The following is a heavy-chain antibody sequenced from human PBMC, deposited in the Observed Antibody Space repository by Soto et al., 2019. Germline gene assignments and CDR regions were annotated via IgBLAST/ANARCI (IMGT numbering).Heavy chain of an antibody. CDR3: ARDWVTTTVSAGAYDY. V-gene: IGHV4-34*01. Sequence: QVQLQQWGAGLLKPSETLSLTCAVYGGSFSGYYWSWIRQPPGKGLEWIGEINHSGSTNYNPSLKSRVTISVDTSKNQFSLKLSSVTAADTAVYYCARDWVTTTVSAGAYDYWGQGTLVTVSS. CDR2: INHSGST. CDR1: GGSFSGYY. J-gene: IGHJ4*02. D-gene: IGHD4-4*01.